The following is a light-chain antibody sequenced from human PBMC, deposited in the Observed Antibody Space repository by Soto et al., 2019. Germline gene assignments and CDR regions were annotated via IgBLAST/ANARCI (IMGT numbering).Light chain of an antibody. CDR1: QGIRND. J-gene: IGKJ1*01. V-gene: IGKV1-6*01. Sequence: AVPLTQSPSSLSASVGDRVTITCRASQGIRNDLGWYQQKPGKAPKVLIFGASTLQSGVPSRFSGSGSGTDFTLTISSLQPEDFATYYCLQDYSYPRTFGQGTKVEIK. CDR3: LQDYSYPRT. CDR2: GAS.